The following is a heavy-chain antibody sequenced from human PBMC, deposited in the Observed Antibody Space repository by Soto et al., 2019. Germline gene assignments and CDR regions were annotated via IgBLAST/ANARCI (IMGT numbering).Heavy chain of an antibody. CDR2: INPSGGST. D-gene: IGHD3-22*01. CDR3: ARGGIYYDSSGYPADDAFDI. J-gene: IGHJ3*02. Sequence: ASVKVSCKASGYTFTSYYMHWVRQAPGQGLEWMGIINPSGGSTSYAQKFQGRVTMTRDTSTSTVYMELSSLRSEDTAVYYCARGGIYYDSSGYPADDAFDIWGQGTMVTV. V-gene: IGHV1-46*01. CDR1: GYTFTSYY.